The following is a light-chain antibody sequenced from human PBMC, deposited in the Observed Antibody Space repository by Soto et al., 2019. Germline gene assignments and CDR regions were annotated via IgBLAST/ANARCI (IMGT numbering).Light chain of an antibody. Sequence: QPVLTQSSSASASLGSSVKLTCTLSSGHSTYIIAWHQQQPGKAPRYLMKLEGSGTYYKGSGVPDRFSGSSSGADRYLTISNLQSEDEADYYCETWDSRTHVFGTGTKVTVL. CDR1: SGHSTYI. J-gene: IGLJ1*01. CDR2: LEGSGTY. V-gene: IGLV4-60*03. CDR3: ETWDSRTHV.